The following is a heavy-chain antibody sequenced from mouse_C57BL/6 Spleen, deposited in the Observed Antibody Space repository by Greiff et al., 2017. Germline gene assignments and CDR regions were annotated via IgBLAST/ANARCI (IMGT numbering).Heavy chain of an antibody. V-gene: IGHV1-15*01. J-gene: IGHJ1*03. CDR2: IDPETGGT. CDR3: TTAGLGYFDV. CDR1: GYTFTDYE. Sequence: VQRVESGAELVRPGASVTLSCKASGYTFTDYEMHWVKQTPVHGLEWIGAIDPETGGTAYNQKFKGKAILTADKSSSTAYMELRSLTSEDSAVYYCTTAGLGYFDVWGTGTTVTVSS. D-gene: IGHD1-2*01.